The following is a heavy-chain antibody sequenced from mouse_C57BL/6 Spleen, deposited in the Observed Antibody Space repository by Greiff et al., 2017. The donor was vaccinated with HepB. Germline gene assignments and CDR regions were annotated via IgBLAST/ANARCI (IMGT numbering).Heavy chain of an antibody. CDR1: GYTFTSYG. CDR2: IYPRSGNT. CDR3: APPHYYGSSPIYAMDY. D-gene: IGHD1-1*01. V-gene: IGHV1-81*01. Sequence: VQLQQSGAELARPGASVKLSCKASGYTFTSYGISWVKQRTGQGLEWIGEIYPRSGNTDYNEKFKGKATLTADKSSSTAYMELRSLTSEDSAVYFCAPPHYYGSSPIYAMDYWGQGTSVTVSS. J-gene: IGHJ4*01.